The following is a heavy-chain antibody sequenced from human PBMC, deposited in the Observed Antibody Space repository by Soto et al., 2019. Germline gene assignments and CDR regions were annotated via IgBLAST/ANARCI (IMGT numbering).Heavy chain of an antibody. J-gene: IGHJ5*02. CDR2: IYHSGST. CDR1: GGSISSGGYS. D-gene: IGHD2-2*01. V-gene: IGHV4-30-2*01. Sequence: PSETLSLTCAVSGGSISSGGYSWSWIRQPPGKGLEWIGYIYHSGSTYYNPSLKSRVTISVDRSKNQFSLKLSSVTAADTAVYYCARVVVLVPAAIEWFDPWGQGTLVTVSS. CDR3: ARVVVLVPAAIEWFDP.